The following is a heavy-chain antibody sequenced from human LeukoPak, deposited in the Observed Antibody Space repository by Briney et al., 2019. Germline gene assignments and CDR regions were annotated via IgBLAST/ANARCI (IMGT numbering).Heavy chain of an antibody. CDR3: ARSTLYYYDSSGYYSVD. J-gene: IGHJ4*02. CDR1: GFSLSTSGMC. D-gene: IGHD3-22*01. CDR2: IDWDDDK. V-gene: IGHV2-70*11. Sequence: SGPALVKPTRTLTLTCTFSGFSLSTSGMCVSWIRQPPGKALEWLARIDWDDDKYYSTSLKTRLTISKDTSKNQVVLTMTNMDPVDTATYYCARSTLYYYDSSGYYSVDWGQGTLVTVSS.